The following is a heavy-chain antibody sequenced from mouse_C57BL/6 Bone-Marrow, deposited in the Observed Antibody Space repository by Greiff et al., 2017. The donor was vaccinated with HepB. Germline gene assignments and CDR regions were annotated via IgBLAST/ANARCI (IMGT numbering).Heavy chain of an antibody. CDR1: GFTFSDYG. CDR3: ARHTTPHWYFDV. V-gene: IGHV5-15*01. CDR2: ISNLAYSI. J-gene: IGHJ1*03. Sequence: DVKLVESGGGLVQPGGSLKLSCAASGFTFSDYGMAWVRQAPRKGPEWVAFISNLAYSIYYADTVTGRFTISRENAKNTLYLEMSSLRSEDTAMYYCARHTTPHWYFDVWGTGTTVTVSS. D-gene: IGHD1-1*01.